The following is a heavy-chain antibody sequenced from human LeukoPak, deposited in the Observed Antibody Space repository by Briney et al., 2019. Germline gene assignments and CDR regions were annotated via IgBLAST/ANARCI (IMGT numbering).Heavy chain of an antibody. J-gene: IGHJ4*02. D-gene: IGHD3-22*01. Sequence: ASVKVSCKASGGTVSSYAVSWVRQAPGQGLEWMGGIIAIFGTADCAQKFQGRVTITADESTRTAYMELSSLRSEATAVYYCPSALPHYYDSSGYYRLDSWGQGTLVTVSS. V-gene: IGHV1-69*13. CDR2: IIAIFGTA. CDR1: GGTVSSYA. CDR3: PSALPHYYDSSGYYRLDS.